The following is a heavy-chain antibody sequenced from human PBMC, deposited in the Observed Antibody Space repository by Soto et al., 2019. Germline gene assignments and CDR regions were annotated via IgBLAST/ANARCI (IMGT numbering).Heavy chain of an antibody. CDR3: ATAPRPPPGWLGFSEYGMDV. CDR2: VNPDNGGT. V-gene: IGHV1-2*02. Sequence: ASVKVSCKASGYTFTGNYIHWVRQAPGQGLEWMGWVNPDNGGTTSAQKFQGRVTMTRDTSVTTAYMELSRLTSDATAVYYCATAPRPPPGWLGFSEYGMDVWGQGTTVTDSS. J-gene: IGHJ6*02. CDR1: GYTFTGNY. D-gene: IGHD3-10*01.